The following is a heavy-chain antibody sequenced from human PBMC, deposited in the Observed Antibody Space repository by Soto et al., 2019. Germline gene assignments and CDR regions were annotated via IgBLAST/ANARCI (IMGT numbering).Heavy chain of an antibody. J-gene: IGHJ3*02. V-gene: IGHV1-69*13. D-gene: IGHD3-3*01. Sequence: SVKVSCKASGGTFSSYAIRWVRQAPGHGLEWMGGIIPIFGTANYAQKFQGRVTITADESTSTAYMELSSLRSEDTAVYYCARADYDFWSGYSHDAFDIWGQGTMVTVSS. CDR1: GGTFSSYA. CDR3: ARADYDFWSGYSHDAFDI. CDR2: IIPIFGTA.